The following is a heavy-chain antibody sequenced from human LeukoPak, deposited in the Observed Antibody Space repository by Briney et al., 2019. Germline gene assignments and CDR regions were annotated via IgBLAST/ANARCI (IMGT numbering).Heavy chain of an antibody. CDR3: ARASVGATIAYYMDV. V-gene: IGHV1-2*06. J-gene: IGHJ6*03. Sequence: ASVKVSCKASGYTFTGYYMHWVRQAPGQGLEWMGRINPNSGGTNYAQKFQGRVTMTRDTSISTAYMELSRLRSDDTAVYYCARASVGATIAYYMDVWGKGPTVTVSS. CDR2: INPNSGGT. CDR1: GYTFTGYY. D-gene: IGHD1-26*01.